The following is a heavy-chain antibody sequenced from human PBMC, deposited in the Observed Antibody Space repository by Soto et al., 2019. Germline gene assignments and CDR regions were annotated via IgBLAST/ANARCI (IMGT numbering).Heavy chain of an antibody. V-gene: IGHV3-23*01. Sequence: PGGSLRLSCAASGFTFNNYAMTWVRQAPGKGLEWVSVISGSGSTTYYADSVKGRFTISRDNSRNTLYLQMNSLRAEDTAVYYCAKVFYYYDSSGYYYFDYWGQGTLVTVSS. CDR3: AKVFYYYDSSGYYYFDY. CDR1: GFTFNNYA. D-gene: IGHD3-22*01. J-gene: IGHJ4*02. CDR2: ISGSGSTT.